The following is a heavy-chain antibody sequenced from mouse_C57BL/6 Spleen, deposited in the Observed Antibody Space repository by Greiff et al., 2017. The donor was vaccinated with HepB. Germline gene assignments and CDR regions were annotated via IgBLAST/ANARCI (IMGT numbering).Heavy chain of an antibody. CDR3: ARWEDYIYAMDY. CDR2: IYPGSGNT. J-gene: IGHJ4*01. D-gene: IGHD2-4*01. V-gene: IGHV1-76*01. Sequence: QLQQSGAELVRPGASVKLSCKASGYTFTDYYINWVKQRPGQGLEWIARIYPGSGNTYYNEKFKGKATLTAEKSSSTAYMQLSSLTSEDSAVYFCARWEDYIYAMDYWGQGTSVTVSS. CDR1: GYTFTDYY.